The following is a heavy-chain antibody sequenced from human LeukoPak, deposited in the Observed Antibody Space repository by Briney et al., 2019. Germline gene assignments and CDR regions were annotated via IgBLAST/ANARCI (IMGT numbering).Heavy chain of an antibody. D-gene: IGHD1-26*01. J-gene: IGHJ3*02. V-gene: IGHV3-23*01. Sequence: GGSLRLSCAASGFTFSSYALGSVRQAPGKGLEWVSAISGSGGSTYYEDPVKVQFTISRDNSKTTLSLQRTSLRAEDTAVCYCARDSGSYYGGDAFDIWGQGTMVTVSS. CDR2: ISGSGGST. CDR1: GFTFSSYA. CDR3: ARDSGSYYGGDAFDI.